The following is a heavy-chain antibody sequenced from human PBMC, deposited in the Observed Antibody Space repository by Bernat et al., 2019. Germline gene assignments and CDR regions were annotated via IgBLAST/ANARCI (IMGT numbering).Heavy chain of an antibody. V-gene: IGHV3-33*01. CDR1: GFTFSSYG. J-gene: IGHJ6*02. CDR3: ARVGPYSSSWYYYYGMDV. CDR2: IWYDGSNK. Sequence: QVQLVESGGGVVQPGRSLRLSCAASGFTFSSYGMHWVRQAPGKGLEWVAVIWYDGSNKYYADSVKGRFTISRDSSKNTLYLQMNSLRAEDTAVYYCARVGPYSSSWYYYYGMDVWGQGTTVTVSS. D-gene: IGHD6-13*01.